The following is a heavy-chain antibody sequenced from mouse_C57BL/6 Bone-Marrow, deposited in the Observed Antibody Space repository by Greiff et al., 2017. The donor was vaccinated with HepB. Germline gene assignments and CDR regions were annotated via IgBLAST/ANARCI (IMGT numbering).Heavy chain of an antibody. Sequence: QVQLKQPGAELVKPGASVKLSCTASGYTFTSYWMQWVKQRPGQGLEWIGAIDPSDSYTNYNQKFKGKATLTVDTSSSTAYMQLSSLTSEDSAVYYCAREGLLWPYAMDYWGQGTSVTVSS. D-gene: IGHD2-1*01. V-gene: IGHV1-50*01. J-gene: IGHJ4*01. CDR2: IDPSDSYT. CDR1: GYTFTSYW. CDR3: AREGLLWPYAMDY.